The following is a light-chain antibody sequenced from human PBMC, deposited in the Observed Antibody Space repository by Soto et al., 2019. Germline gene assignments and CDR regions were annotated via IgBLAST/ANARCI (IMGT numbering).Light chain of an antibody. V-gene: IGLV2-14*01. J-gene: IGLJ7*01. CDR1: SSDIGAYNY. CDR2: EVS. CDR3: SSYTTTSTAV. Sequence: QSALTQPASVSGSPGQSITISCTGTSSDIGAYNYVSWYQQYPGKAPKLMIYEVSNRPSGVSNRFSGSKSGNTASLTISGLQAEDEADYYRSSYTTTSTAVFGGGTQLTVL.